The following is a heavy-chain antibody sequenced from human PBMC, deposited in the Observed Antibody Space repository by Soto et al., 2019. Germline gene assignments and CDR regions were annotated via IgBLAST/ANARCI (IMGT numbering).Heavy chain of an antibody. CDR2: ISAYNGNT. J-gene: IGHJ6*02. Sequence: GASVKVSCKASGYTFTSYGISCVRQAPGQGLEWMGWISAYNGNTNYAQKLQGRVTMTTDTSTSTAYMELRSLRSDDTAVYYCARDGNCSGGSCYSGYYYYYGMDVWGQGTTVTVSS. V-gene: IGHV1-18*01. CDR3: ARDGNCSGGSCYSGYYYYYGMDV. D-gene: IGHD2-15*01. CDR1: GYTFTSYG.